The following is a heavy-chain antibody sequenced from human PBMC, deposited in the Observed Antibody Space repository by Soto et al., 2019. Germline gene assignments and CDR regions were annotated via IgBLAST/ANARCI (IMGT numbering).Heavy chain of an antibody. CDR2: IIPILDVT. J-gene: IGHJ3*02. CDR1: GGTFNTYS. CDR3: TIGSWSGEVFDI. D-gene: IGHD2-21*01. Sequence: QVQLVQSGAEVKKPGSSVKVSCKASGGTFNTYSMFWVRQAPGQGLEWMGRIIPILDVTHYAQKFQGRVTLSADKSTSTVYIELSSLRSEDTALYYCTIGSWSGEVFDIWGQGTMVTVSS. V-gene: IGHV1-69*02.